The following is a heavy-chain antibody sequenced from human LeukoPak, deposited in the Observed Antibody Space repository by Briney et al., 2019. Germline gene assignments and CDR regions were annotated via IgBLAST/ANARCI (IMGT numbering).Heavy chain of an antibody. D-gene: IGHD6-13*01. CDR1: GGSISSYY. J-gene: IGHJ3*02. CDR2: IHYSGNT. Sequence: PSETLSLTCTVSGGSISSYYWSWIRQPPGKGLEWIGYIHYSGNTSYNPSLKSRVTISVDTSKNQFSLNLTSVTAADTAVYYCARDRQLSSTWYIDAFEIWGQGTMVTVSS. V-gene: IGHV4-59*01. CDR3: ARDRQLSSTWYIDAFEI.